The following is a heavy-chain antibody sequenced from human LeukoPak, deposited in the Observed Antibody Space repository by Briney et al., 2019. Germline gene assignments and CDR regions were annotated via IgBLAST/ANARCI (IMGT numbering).Heavy chain of an antibody. CDR3: ARDRGQQLVWFDP. CDR1: GFTFSSYS. CDR2: ISSSSSYI. J-gene: IGHJ5*02. Sequence: GGSLRLSCAASGFTFSSYSMNWVRQAPGKGLEWVSSISSSSSYIYYADTVKDRFTISRDNAKNSLYLQMNSLRAEDTAVYYCARDRGQQLVWFDPWGQGTLVTVSS. D-gene: IGHD6-13*01. V-gene: IGHV3-21*01.